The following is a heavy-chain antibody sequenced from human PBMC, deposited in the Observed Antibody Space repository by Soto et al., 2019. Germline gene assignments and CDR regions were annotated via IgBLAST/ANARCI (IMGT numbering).Heavy chain of an antibody. V-gene: IGHV4-59*01. J-gene: IGHJ5*02. D-gene: IGHD3-22*01. CDR1: GGSISSYY. CDR2: IYYSGST. CDR3: ARDRSRYYYDSSPRGWFDP. Sequence: TSETLSLTCTVSGGSISSYYWSWIRQPPGKGLEWIGYIYYSGSTNYNPSLKSRVTISVDTSKNQFSLKLSSVTAADTAVYYCARDRSRYYYDSSPRGWFDPWGQGTLVTVSS.